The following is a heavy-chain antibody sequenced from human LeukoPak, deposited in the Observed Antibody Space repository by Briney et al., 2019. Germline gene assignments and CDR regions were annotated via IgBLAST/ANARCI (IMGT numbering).Heavy chain of an antibody. V-gene: IGHV4-4*07. CDR1: GDPISSYY. CDR2: IHVSGST. D-gene: IGHD3-3*01. CDR3: ARDLGSGYYRFDP. J-gene: IGHJ5*02. Sequence: SETLSLTCTVSGDPISSYYWSWIRQPAGKGLEWIGRIHVSGSTNYSPSLKIRVTMSVDTSQNQFSLKLTSVTAADTAVYYCARDLGSGYYRFDPWGQGTLVTVSS.